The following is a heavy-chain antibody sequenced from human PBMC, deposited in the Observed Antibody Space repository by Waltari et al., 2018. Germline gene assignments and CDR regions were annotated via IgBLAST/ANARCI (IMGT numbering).Heavy chain of an antibody. Sequence: QVQLXXSXXXLVKPSETLSLTCTVXXGSIXSYXWXWIRQPPGKGLEWIGYIYYSGXTNYNPSLKSRVTXSVDTSKNQXSLXLSSVXAADXAVYXCARDLLTXFXXGWFDPWGQGTL. CDR2: IYYSGXT. J-gene: IGHJ5*02. V-gene: IGHV4-59*01. CDR3: ARDLLTXFXXGWFDP. CDR1: XGSIXSYX.